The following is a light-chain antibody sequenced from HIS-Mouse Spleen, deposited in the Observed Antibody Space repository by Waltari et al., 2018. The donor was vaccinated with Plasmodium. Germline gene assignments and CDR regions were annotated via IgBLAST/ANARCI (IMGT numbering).Light chain of an antibody. CDR2: WAS. Sequence: DIVMTQSPDSLAVSLGARATINCKSSQSVLYSSNNTNYLAWYQQKPGQPPKLLIYWASTRESGVPDRFSGSGSGTDFTLTISSLQAEDVAVYYCQQYYSTPWTFGQGTKVEIK. J-gene: IGKJ1*01. V-gene: IGKV4-1*01. CDR3: QQYYSTPWT. CDR1: QSVLYSSNNTNY.